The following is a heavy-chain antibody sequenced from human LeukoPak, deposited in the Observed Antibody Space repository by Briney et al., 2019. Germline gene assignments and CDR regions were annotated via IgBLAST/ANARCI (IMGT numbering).Heavy chain of an antibody. CDR2: INPNSGGT. V-gene: IGHV1-2*02. CDR1: GYTFTGYY. D-gene: IGHD6-19*01. Sequence: ASVKVSCKASGYTFTGYYMHWVRQAPGQGLEWMGWINPNSGGTNYAQKFQGRVTMTRDTSISTAYMELSRLRSDDTAVYYCAKASRIAVADHFDYWGQGTLVTVSS. CDR3: AKASRIAVADHFDY. J-gene: IGHJ4*02.